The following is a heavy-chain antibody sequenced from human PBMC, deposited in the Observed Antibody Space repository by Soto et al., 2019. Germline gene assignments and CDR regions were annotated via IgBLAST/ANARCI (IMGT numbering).Heavy chain of an antibody. J-gene: IGHJ5*02. Sequence: QVQLVQSGAEVKKPGSSVKVSCKASGGTFSSYAISWVRQAPGQGLEWMGGIIPIFGTANYAQKFQGRVTITADESTSTDYMELSSLRSEDTAVYYCARGGDVVVVVAATGWFDPWGQGTLVTVSS. CDR2: IIPIFGTA. D-gene: IGHD2-15*01. CDR3: ARGGDVVVVVAATGWFDP. CDR1: GGTFSSYA. V-gene: IGHV1-69*12.